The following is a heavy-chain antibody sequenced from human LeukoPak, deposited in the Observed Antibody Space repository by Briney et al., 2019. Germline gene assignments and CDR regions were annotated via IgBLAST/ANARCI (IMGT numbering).Heavy chain of an antibody. V-gene: IGHV1-18*01. CDR2: ISAYNVNT. D-gene: IGHD1-26*01. CDR3: ARVRRELLKPDWFDP. Sequence: ASVKVSCKASGYTFTSYGISWVRQAPGQGLEWMGWISAYNVNTNYAQMLQDRVTMTTDTSTSTAYMELRSLRSDDTAVYYCARVRRELLKPDWFDPWGQGTLVTVSS. J-gene: IGHJ5*02. CDR1: GYTFTSYG.